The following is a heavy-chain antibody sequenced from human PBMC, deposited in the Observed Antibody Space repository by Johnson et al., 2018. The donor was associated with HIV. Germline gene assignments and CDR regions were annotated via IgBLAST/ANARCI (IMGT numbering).Heavy chain of an antibody. V-gene: IGHV3-30*03. CDR3: ARDFTAVYCGGDCYAFDI. J-gene: IGHJ3*02. CDR2: ISYDGSNK. D-gene: IGHD2-21*02. CDR1: GFTVSNNF. Sequence: VQLVESGGGVVQPGGSLRLSCAASGFTVSNNFMNWVRQAPGKGLEWVAVISYDGSNKYYADSVKGRVTISRDNAKNSLYLQMNSLRAEDTAVYYCARDFTAVYCGGDCYAFDIWGQGTMVSVSS.